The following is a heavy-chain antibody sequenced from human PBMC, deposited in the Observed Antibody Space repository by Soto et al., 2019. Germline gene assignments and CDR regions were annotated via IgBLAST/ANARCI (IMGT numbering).Heavy chain of an antibody. V-gene: IGHV1-69*02. J-gene: IGHJ4*02. CDR3: AYRGYSGYLDY. CDR2: IIPILGIA. Sequence: QVQLVQSGAEVKKPGSSVKVSCKACGGTFSSYTISWVRQAPGQGLEWMGRIIPILGIANYAQKFQGRVTITADKSTSTAYMELSSLRSEDTAVYYCAYRGYSGYLDYWGQGTLVTVSS. D-gene: IGHD1-26*01. CDR1: GGTFSSYT.